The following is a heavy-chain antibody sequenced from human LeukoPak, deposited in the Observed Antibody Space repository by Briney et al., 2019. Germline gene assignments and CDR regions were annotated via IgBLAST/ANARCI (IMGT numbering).Heavy chain of an antibody. Sequence: ASGKVSCKASGYTFTGYYMHWVRQAPGQGLELMGWINPNSGGTNYAQKFQGRGTMTIDTAITTTYMDLNRLSSDDTAAYYYATGGYSGSTIPGRWFDPWGQGSLVTV. V-gene: IGHV1-2*02. CDR2: INPNSGGT. CDR3: ATGGYSGSTIPGRWFDP. D-gene: IGHD5-12*01. J-gene: IGHJ5*02. CDR1: GYTFTGYY.